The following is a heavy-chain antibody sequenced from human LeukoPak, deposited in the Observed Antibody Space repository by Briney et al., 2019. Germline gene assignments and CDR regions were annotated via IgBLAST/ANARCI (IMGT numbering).Heavy chain of an antibody. CDR1: GFTFSRYS. CDR3: AREIRSTTSYNWFDP. Sequence: GGSLRLSCAASGFTFSRYSMNWVRQTPGKGLEWVSYISSSSSTIYYADSVKGRFTISRDNAKNSLYLQMNSLRAEDTAVYYCAREIRSTTSYNWFDPWGQGTLVTVSS. CDR2: ISSSSSTI. D-gene: IGHD2-2*01. J-gene: IGHJ5*02. V-gene: IGHV3-48*04.